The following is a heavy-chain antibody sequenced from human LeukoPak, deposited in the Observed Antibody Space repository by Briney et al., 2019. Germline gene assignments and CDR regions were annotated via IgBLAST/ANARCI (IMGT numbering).Heavy chain of an antibody. CDR1: GGSISSYY. V-gene: IGHV4-4*07. CDR3: ARNFGDFWNGLQRFSFDI. Sequence: PSETLSLTCTVSGGSISSYYWSWIRQPAGKGLEWIGRIYTSGSTNYNPSLKSRVTMSVDTSKNQFSLKLSSVTAADTAVYYCARNFGDFWNGLQRFSFDIWGQGTMVTVSS. J-gene: IGHJ3*02. D-gene: IGHD3/OR15-3a*01. CDR2: IYTSGST.